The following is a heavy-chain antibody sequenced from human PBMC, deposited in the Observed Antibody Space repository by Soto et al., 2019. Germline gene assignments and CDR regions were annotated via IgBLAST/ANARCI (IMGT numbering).Heavy chain of an antibody. D-gene: IGHD3-22*01. CDR1: GYTFTSYA. CDR2: INAGNGNT. Sequence: ASVKVSCKASGYTFTSYAMHWVRQAPGQRLEWMGWINAGNGNTKYSQKFQGRVTITRDTSASTAYMELSSLRSEDTAVYYCARDTLYDSSGYYYVGYNWFDPWGQGTLVTVSS. V-gene: IGHV1-3*01. J-gene: IGHJ5*02. CDR3: ARDTLYDSSGYYYVGYNWFDP.